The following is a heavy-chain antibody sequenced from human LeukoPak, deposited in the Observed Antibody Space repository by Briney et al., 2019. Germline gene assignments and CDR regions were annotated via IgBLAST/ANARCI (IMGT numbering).Heavy chain of an antibody. CDR3: ARRWVRGVIIRSGGFDY. Sequence: SETLSLTCTVSGGSISSYYWSWIRQPPGKGLEWIGYIYYSGSTNYNPSLKSRVTTSVDTSKNQFSLKLSSVTAADTAVYYCARRWVRGVIIRSGGFDYWGQGTLVTVSS. CDR2: IYYSGST. J-gene: IGHJ4*02. CDR1: GGSISSYY. D-gene: IGHD3-10*01. V-gene: IGHV4-59*01.